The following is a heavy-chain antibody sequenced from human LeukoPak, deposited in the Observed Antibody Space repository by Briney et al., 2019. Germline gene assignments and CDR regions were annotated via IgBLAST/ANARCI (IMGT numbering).Heavy chain of an antibody. CDR3: ARCSVAGTPWYFDL. CDR1: GFTFSDYY. J-gene: IGHJ2*01. Sequence: GGSLRLSCAVSGFTFSDYYMNWIRQAPGKGLEWVSYISSSGSTIYYADSVKGRFTISRDNAKNSLYLQMNSLRAEDTAVYYCARCSVAGTPWYFDLWGRGTLVTVSS. V-gene: IGHV3-11*04. CDR2: ISSSGSTI. D-gene: IGHD6-19*01.